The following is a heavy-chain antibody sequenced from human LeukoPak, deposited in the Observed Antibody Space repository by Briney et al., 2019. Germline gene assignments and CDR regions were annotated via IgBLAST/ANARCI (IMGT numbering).Heavy chain of an antibody. CDR1: GFAFSTYS. V-gene: IGHV3-48*01. CDR2: IRSDSTII. CDR3: ARNGALGDCSGGSCPLDY. D-gene: IGHD2-15*01. Sequence: GGSLRLSCAASGFAFSTYSVDWLRQAPGKGLEWVSYIRSDSTIIHYADSVKGRFTMSRDNGKNSLYLQMNSLRPEDTTVYYCARNGALGDCSGGSCPLDYRGQGTLVSVSS. J-gene: IGHJ4*02.